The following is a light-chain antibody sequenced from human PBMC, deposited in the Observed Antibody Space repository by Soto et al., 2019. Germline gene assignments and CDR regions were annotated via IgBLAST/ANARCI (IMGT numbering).Light chain of an antibody. CDR1: QSLLYNNTYHY. V-gene: IGKV2-28*01. CDR3: MQALQSLT. J-gene: IGKJ5*01. CDR2: FGS. Sequence: EIVMTQSPLTLPVTPGEPASISCRSSQSLLYNNTYHYLDWYVQKPGQSPQLLIYFGSNRAPGVPDRFSGSGSGTDFTLKINRVEAEDVGTYYCMQALQSLTFGQGTRLEIK.